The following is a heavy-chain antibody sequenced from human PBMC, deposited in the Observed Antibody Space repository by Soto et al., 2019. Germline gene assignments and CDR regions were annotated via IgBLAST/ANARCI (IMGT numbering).Heavy chain of an antibody. D-gene: IGHD2-21*02. CDR2: INHSGST. J-gene: IGHJ4*02. Sequence: QVQLQQWGAGLLKPSETLSLTCAVYGGSFSGYYWSWIRQPPGKGLEWIGEINHSGSTNYNPSLKSRVTISVDTSKNQFSLKLSSVTAADTAVYYCARGRILAYCGGDCYSPTPDYWGQGTLVTVSS. CDR1: GGSFSGYY. V-gene: IGHV4-34*01. CDR3: ARGRILAYCGGDCYSPTPDY.